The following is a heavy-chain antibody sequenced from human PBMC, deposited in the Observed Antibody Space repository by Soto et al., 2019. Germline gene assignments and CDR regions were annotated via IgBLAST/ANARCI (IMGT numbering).Heavy chain of an antibody. CDR3: ARDRVGYCSGGSCYTSSFDY. J-gene: IGHJ4*02. CDR2: IIPILGIA. V-gene: IGHV1-69*04. Sequence: QVQLVQSGAEVKKPGSSVKVSCKTSGGTFSSYAISWVRQAPGQGLEWMGRIIPILGIANYAQKFQGRVTITADKSTSTAYLELSSLRSEETAVYYCARDRVGYCSGGSCYTSSFDYWGQGTLVTVSS. D-gene: IGHD2-15*01. CDR1: GGTFSSYA.